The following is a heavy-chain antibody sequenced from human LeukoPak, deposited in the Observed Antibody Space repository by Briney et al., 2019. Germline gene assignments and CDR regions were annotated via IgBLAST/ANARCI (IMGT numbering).Heavy chain of an antibody. Sequence: SETLSLTCTVSGGSIGIYYWSWIRQPPGKGLGWIGFIYYTGTTNYEPSLESRVTISLDTSKNQFSLKLSSVTAADTAVYYCARCGYSYGTGYHFDYWGQGALVTVSS. J-gene: IGHJ4*02. D-gene: IGHD5-18*01. CDR3: ARCGYSYGTGYHFDY. V-gene: IGHV4-59*01. CDR1: GGSIGIYY. CDR2: IYYTGTT.